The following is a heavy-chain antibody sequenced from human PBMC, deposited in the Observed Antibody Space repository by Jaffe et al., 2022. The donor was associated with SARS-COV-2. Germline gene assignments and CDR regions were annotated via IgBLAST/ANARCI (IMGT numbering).Heavy chain of an antibody. D-gene: IGHD4-17*01. CDR1: GFTFSSYS. Sequence: EVQLVESGGGLVKPGGSLRLSCAASGFTFSSYSMNWVRQAPGKGLEWVSSISSSSSYIYYADSVKGRFTISRDNAKNSLYLQMNSLRAEDTAVYYCARVFPHRYGDYGRAVNYWGQGTLVTVSS. CDR2: ISSSSSYI. J-gene: IGHJ4*02. V-gene: IGHV3-21*01. CDR3: ARVFPHRYGDYGRAVNY.